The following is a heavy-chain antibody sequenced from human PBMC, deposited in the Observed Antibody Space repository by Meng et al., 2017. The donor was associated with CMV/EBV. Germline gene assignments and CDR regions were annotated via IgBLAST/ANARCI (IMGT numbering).Heavy chain of an antibody. J-gene: IGHJ6*02. D-gene: IGHD5-24*01. V-gene: IGHV1-18*01. Sequence: ASVKVSCKASGYTFTSYGISWMRQAPGQGLEWMGWISAYNGNTNYAQKLQGRVTMTTDTSTSTAYMELRSLRSDDTAVYYCARARLGVEMGAHPSYYYYGMDVWGQGTTVTVSS. CDR2: ISAYNGNT. CDR1: GYTFTSYG. CDR3: ARARLGVEMGAHPSYYYYGMDV.